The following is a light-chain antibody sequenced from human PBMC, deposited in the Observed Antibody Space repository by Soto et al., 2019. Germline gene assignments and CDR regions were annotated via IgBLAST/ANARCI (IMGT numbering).Light chain of an antibody. CDR1: QSVSIH. J-gene: IGKJ5*01. CDR2: DTS. V-gene: IGKV3-15*01. Sequence: MTHSPVTLSVSLGERATLSCGASQSVSIHLAWYQQKPGQAPRLLIYDTSTRATGIPARFSGSGSGTEFTLTISSLQSEDFAVYYCQQYSNWPPITFGQGTRLEIK. CDR3: QQYSNWPPIT.